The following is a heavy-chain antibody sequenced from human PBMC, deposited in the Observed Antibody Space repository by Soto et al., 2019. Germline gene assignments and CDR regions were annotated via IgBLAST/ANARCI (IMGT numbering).Heavy chain of an antibody. V-gene: IGHV3-30-3*01. CDR3: ARDYYRFNSGYGFSMDV. CDR2: ISYDGSNK. D-gene: IGHD5-12*01. Sequence: QVQLVESGGGVVQPGRSLRLSCAASGFTFSSYAMHWVRQAPGKGLEWVAVISYDGSNKYYADSVKGRFTISRDNSKKTLDLQMNSLRAEDPAVYYCARDYYRFNSGYGFSMDVWGQGTTVTVSS. J-gene: IGHJ6*02. CDR1: GFTFSSYA.